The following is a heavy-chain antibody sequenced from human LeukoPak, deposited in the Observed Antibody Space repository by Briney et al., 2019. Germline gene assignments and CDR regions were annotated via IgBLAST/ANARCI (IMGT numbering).Heavy chain of an antibody. CDR3: ARSSRELGGYAPWELMPPFDY. D-gene: IGHD1-7*01. CDR1: GFTFSTYS. CDR2: IISSSSYI. J-gene: IGHJ4*02. V-gene: IGHV3-21*01. Sequence: GGSLRLSCAASGFTFSTYSMNWVRQAPGKRLEWVSSIISSSSYIYYADSVKGRFTISRDNAKNSLYLQMNSLRAEDTAVYYCARSSRELGGYAPWELMPPFDYWGQGTLVTVSS.